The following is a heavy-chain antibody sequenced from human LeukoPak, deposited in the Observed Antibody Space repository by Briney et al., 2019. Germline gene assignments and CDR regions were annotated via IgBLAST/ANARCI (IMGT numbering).Heavy chain of an antibody. CDR2: ISGSGGST. V-gene: IGHV3-23*01. CDR1: GFTFSSYG. D-gene: IGHD3-22*01. Sequence: GGSLRLSCAASGFTFSSYGMSWVRQAPGKGLEWVSAISGSGGSTYYADSVKGRFTISRDNSKNTLYLQMNSLRAEDTAVYYCARDFDSSGYLPSDYWGQGTLVTVSS. CDR3: ARDFDSSGYLPSDY. J-gene: IGHJ4*02.